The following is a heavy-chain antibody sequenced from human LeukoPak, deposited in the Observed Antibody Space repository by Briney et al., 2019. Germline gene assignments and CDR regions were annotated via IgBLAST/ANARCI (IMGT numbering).Heavy chain of an antibody. CDR1: GASVNSFY. V-gene: IGHV4-4*07. CDR3: ARASGTYLNSLDS. CDR2: IYITGST. J-gene: IGHJ4*02. Sequence: PSETLSLTCSVSGASVNSFYWTWIRQAAGKGPEWIGRIYITGSTDYNLSLKSRVTISLDKSNNEFSLKMNSVTAADTAVYFCARASGTYLNSLDSWGRGTLVTVSS. D-gene: IGHD1-26*01.